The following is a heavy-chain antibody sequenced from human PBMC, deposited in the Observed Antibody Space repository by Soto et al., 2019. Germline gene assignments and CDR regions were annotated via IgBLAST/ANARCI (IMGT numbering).Heavy chain of an antibody. CDR3: ARGAGGFDY. Sequence: QGKLVQSGAEVRRPGASVKVSCMASGYTFTSYAVHWVRQAPGQRPEWMGWIYTDNGNTVYSQRFQDRVTITRDTSATTVYMDLSCRRSEDTSVYYCARGAGGFDYWGQGTLVTVSS. CDR2: IYTDNGNT. V-gene: IGHV1-3*04. CDR1: GYTFTSYA. D-gene: IGHD3-10*01. J-gene: IGHJ4*02.